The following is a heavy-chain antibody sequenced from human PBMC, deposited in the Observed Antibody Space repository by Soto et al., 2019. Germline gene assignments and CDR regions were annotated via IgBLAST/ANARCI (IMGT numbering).Heavy chain of an antibody. CDR2: IGISSIHI. V-gene: IGHV3-21*01. Sequence: EVQLVESGGGLVQPGGSLRLSCAASGFTFSTYNMYWVRQAPGKGLEWVSAIGISSIHIYYADSVKGRFTISRDNPKNTLYLQMNSLRAYYTSVYYGARLHRGTVTAFDDWGQGTPVTVSS. CDR1: GFTFSTYN. CDR3: ARLHRGTVTAFDD. J-gene: IGHJ4*02. D-gene: IGHD2-21*02.